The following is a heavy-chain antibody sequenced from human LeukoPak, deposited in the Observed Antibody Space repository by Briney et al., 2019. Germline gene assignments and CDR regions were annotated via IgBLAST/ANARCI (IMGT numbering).Heavy chain of an antibody. J-gene: IGHJ4*02. Sequence: ASVKVSCKASGYTFTSYGISWVRQAPGQGLEWMGWISAYNGNTNYAQKLQGRVTMTTDTSTSTACMELRSLRSDDTAVYYCARGSWSTSSGFFPFDYWGQGTLVTVSS. CDR1: GYTFTSYG. CDR2: ISAYNGNT. D-gene: IGHD6-19*01. V-gene: IGHV1-18*01. CDR3: ARGSWSTSSGFFPFDY.